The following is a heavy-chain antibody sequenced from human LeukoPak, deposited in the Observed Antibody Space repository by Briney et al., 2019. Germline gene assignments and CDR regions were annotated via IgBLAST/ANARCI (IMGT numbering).Heavy chain of an antibody. D-gene: IGHD1-26*01. Sequence: SETLSLTCTVSGGSISSYYWSWIRQPPGKGLEWIGYIYYSGSTNYNPSLKSRVTISVDTSKNQFSLKLSSVTAADTAVYYCVRAPSLGATDYWGQGTLVTVSS. CDR2: IYYSGST. CDR3: VRAPSLGATDY. V-gene: IGHV4-59*08. J-gene: IGHJ4*02. CDR1: GGSISSYY.